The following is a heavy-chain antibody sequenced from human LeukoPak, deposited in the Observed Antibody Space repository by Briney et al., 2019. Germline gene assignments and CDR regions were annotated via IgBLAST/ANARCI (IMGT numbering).Heavy chain of an antibody. V-gene: IGHV4-59*01. CDR1: GGSISSYY. D-gene: IGHD3-9*01. J-gene: IGHJ4*02. CDR2: IDYSGST. CDR3: ARTPMTYYDILTGYYRGYYFDY. Sequence: PSETLSLTCTVSGGSISSYYWSWIRQPPGKGLEWIGYIDYSGSTNYNPSLKSRVTISVDTSKNQFSLKLSSVTAADTAGFDCARTPMTYYDILTGYYRGYYFDYWGQGTLVTVSS.